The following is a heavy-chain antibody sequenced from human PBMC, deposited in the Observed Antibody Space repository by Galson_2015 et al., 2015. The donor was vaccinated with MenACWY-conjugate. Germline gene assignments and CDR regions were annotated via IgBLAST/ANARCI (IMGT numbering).Heavy chain of an antibody. V-gene: IGHV5-51*01. Sequence: QSGAEVKKPGESLKISCKGSGYSFTKYWIAWVRQMPGEGLEWMGIIYPDDSDTTYSPSFQGQVTISVDKSISTAHPQWSTLKASDTATYYCARLSTMQYYYYMDVWGRGTTVSVSS. J-gene: IGHJ6*03. D-gene: IGHD5/OR15-5a*01. CDR2: IYPDDSDT. CDR3: ARLSTMQYYYYMDV. CDR1: GYSFTKYW.